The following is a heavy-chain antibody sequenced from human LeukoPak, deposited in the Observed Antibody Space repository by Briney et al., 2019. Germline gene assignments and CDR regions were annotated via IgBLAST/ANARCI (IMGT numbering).Heavy chain of an antibody. CDR1: GGSISSSSYY. CDR2: SYYSGST. D-gene: IGHD3-22*01. Sequence: SETLSLTCTVSGGSISSSSYYWGWIRQPPGKGLEWFGSSYYSGSTYYNPSLKSRVTISVDTSMHKFSLKLSSVTAADTAVYYCASQYYYDSSGYYYLNWFDPWGQGTLVTVSS. J-gene: IGHJ5*02. CDR3: ASQYYYDSSGYYYLNWFDP. V-gene: IGHV4-39*01.